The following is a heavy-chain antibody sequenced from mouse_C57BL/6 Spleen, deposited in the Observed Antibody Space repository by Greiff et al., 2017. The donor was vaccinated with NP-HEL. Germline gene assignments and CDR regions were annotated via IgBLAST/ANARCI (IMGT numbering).Heavy chain of an antibody. D-gene: IGHD2-12*01. V-gene: IGHV14-4*01. J-gene: IGHJ4*01. CDR3: TTGLRRRGYAMDY. CDR2: IDPENGDT. CDR1: GFNIKDDY. Sequence: EVQLQQSGAELVRPGASVKLSCTASGFNIKDDYMHWVKQRPEPGLEWIGWIDPENGDTEYASKFQGKATITADTSSTTAYLQLSSLTSADTAVYYGTTGLRRRGYAMDYWGQGTSVTVSS.